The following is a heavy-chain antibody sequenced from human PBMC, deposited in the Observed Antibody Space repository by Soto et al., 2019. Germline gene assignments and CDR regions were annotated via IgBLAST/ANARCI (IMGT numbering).Heavy chain of an antibody. D-gene: IGHD2-15*01. CDR2: IYYSGST. CDR1: XGSISSYY. Sequence: SETLSLTCTVSXGSISSYYWSWIRQPPGKGLEWIGYIYYSGSTNYNPSLKSRVTISVDTSKNQFSLKLSSVTAADTAVYYCARDYSGLLDYWDQGTLVTVSS. J-gene: IGHJ4*02. V-gene: IGHV4-59*01. CDR3: ARDYSGLLDY.